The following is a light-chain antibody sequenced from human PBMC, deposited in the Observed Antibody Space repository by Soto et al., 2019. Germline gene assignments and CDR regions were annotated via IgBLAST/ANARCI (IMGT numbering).Light chain of an antibody. Sequence: QPVLTQPASVSGSPGQSITISCTGTSSDVGSYNRVSWYQQPPGTAPKLIIYEVRNRPSGVSNRFSGSKSGNTAYLTISGLQAEDEADYFCNSYTTSSTYVFGTGTKVTVL. CDR1: SSDVGSYNR. J-gene: IGLJ1*01. CDR3: NSYTTSSTYV. CDR2: EVR. V-gene: IGLV2-14*01.